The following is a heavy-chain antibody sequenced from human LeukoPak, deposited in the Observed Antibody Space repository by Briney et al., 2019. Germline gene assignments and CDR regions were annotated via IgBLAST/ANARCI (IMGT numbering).Heavy chain of an antibody. J-gene: IGHJ5*02. CDR1: GFTFNSYA. Sequence: PGGSLRLSCAASGFTFNSYAMSWVRQAPGKGLEWVSIIYSGGSTYYADSVKGRFTISRDNSKNTLYLQMNSLRAEDTAVYYCARDGGGTFDPWGQGTLVTVSS. D-gene: IGHD3-16*01. V-gene: IGHV3-66*01. CDR3: ARDGGGTFDP. CDR2: IYSGGST.